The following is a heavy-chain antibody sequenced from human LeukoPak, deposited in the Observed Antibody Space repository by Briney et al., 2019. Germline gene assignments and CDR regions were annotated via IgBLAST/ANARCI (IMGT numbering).Heavy chain of an antibody. CDR3: ARDKGTSYLSSFDY. CDR2: IYSGGST. V-gene: IGHV3-66*01. CDR1: GFTVSNNY. Sequence: PGGSLTLSCAASGFTVSNNYIRWVRQAPGKGLEWVSLIYSGGSTYYADSVKGRFIISRDNSKNTLYLQMNSLRAADTAVYYCARDKGTSYLSSFDYWGQGTLVTVSS. J-gene: IGHJ4*02. D-gene: IGHD6-6*01.